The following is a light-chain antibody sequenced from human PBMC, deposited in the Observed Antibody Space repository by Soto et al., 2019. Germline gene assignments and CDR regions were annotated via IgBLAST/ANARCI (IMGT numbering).Light chain of an antibody. CDR3: QTWGTAIHV. CDR2: LNSDGSH. CDR1: SGHSSYA. J-gene: IGLJ3*02. Sequence: QLVLTQSPSASASLGASVKLTCTLSSGHSSYAIAWHQQQPEKGPRYLMKLNSDGSHSKGDGILDRFSGSSSGAERYLTISSLQSEDEADYYCQTWGTAIHVFGGGTKLTVL. V-gene: IGLV4-69*01.